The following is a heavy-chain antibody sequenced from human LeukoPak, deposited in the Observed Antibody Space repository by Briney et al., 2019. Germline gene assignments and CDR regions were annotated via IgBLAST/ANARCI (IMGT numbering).Heavy chain of an antibody. J-gene: IGHJ4*02. CDR3: AKSPSSSWYYFDY. CDR1: GFTFSNYA. Sequence: GGSLRLSCSGSGFTFSNYAIRWVRQAPGKGLEWVSAISSSGSTTYYADSVKGRFTISRDNSRNTVYLQMNSLRAEDTAVYYCAKSPSSSWYYFDYWGQGTLVTVSS. V-gene: IGHV3-23*01. CDR2: ISSSGSTT. D-gene: IGHD6-13*01.